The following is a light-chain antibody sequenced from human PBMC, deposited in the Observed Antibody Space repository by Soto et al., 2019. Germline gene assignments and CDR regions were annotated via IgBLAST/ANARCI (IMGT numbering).Light chain of an antibody. Sequence: DIQMTQSPSTLSASVGDRVTITCRASQTISNWLAWYQQKPVKAPKLLIYDASTLESGVPSRFSGSGSGTEFTLTISTLQPDDFATYYCQQYNTYTWTFGQGTKVDIK. CDR2: DAS. CDR3: QQYNTYTWT. CDR1: QTISNW. V-gene: IGKV1-5*01. J-gene: IGKJ1*01.